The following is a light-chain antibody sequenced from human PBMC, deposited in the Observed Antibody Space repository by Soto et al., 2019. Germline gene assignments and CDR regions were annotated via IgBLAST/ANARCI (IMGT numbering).Light chain of an antibody. CDR1: QGISDD. V-gene: IGKV1-17*02. CDR3: LQHYSHPPWT. J-gene: IGKJ1*01. Sequence: DIQMTQSPSSLSASVGDRVTITCRASQGISDDLNWYQQKPGKAPKRLIYAASSLESGVPSRFSGSGSETDFTLTISDRQPEDLATYYCLQHYSHPPWTFGQGTKVEIK. CDR2: AAS.